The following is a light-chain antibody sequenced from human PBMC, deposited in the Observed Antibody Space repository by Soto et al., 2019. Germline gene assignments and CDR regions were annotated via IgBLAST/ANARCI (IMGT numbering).Light chain of an antibody. J-gene: IGKJ4*01. CDR1: QSISSY. V-gene: IGKV1-39*01. CDR3: QQSYSTPLT. CDR2: AAS. Sequence: EIQMTHSPSSLSASVGDRVTITCRASQSISSYLNWYQQKPGKAHKXLIYAASSLQSGVPSRFSGSGSGTDLTITISSLQPEDFETYYCQQSYSTPLTFGGGTKVDI.